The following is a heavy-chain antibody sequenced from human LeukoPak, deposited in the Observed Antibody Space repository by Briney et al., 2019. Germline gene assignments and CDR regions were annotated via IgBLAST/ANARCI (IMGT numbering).Heavy chain of an antibody. J-gene: IGHJ3*02. CDR3: GSDQRQIGAFDI. CDR1: GASISSGDYY. V-gene: IGHV4-30-4*08. Sequence: SQTLSLACTLYGASISSGDYYWSWIRQPPGKGLEWIGYIYYSGSTYYNPSLKSRVTISVDTSKNQFSLKLSSVTAADTAVYYCGSDQRQIGAFDIWGQGTMVTVSS. D-gene: IGHD2-15*01. CDR2: IYYSGST.